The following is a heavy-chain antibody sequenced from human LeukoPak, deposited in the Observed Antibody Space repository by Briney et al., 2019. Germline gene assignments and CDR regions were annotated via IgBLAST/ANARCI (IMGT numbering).Heavy chain of an antibody. CDR2: ISGSGGST. Sequence: PGGSLRLSCAASGFTFSSYAMSWVRQAPGKGLEWVSAISGSGGSTYYADSVKGRFTIYRDNSKNTLYLQMNSLRAEDTAVYYCAKPPPGITGTEYYFDYWGQGTLVTVSS. CDR1: GFTFSSYA. V-gene: IGHV3-23*01. CDR3: AKPPPGITGTEYYFDY. J-gene: IGHJ4*02. D-gene: IGHD1-20*01.